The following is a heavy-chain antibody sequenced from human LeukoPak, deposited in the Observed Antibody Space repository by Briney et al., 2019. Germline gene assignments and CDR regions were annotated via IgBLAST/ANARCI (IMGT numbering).Heavy chain of an antibody. CDR1: GFTFSTSG. J-gene: IGHJ6*02. Sequence: GGSLRLSCATSGFTFSTSGMHWVRQAPGKGLEWVAFIRYDGSNKYHADSVKGRFTISRDNSKNTLYLQMNSLRAEDTAVYYCASWQLERNYYYYGMDVWGQGTTVTVSS. D-gene: IGHD1-1*01. V-gene: IGHV3-30*02. CDR2: IRYDGSNK. CDR3: ASWQLERNYYYYGMDV.